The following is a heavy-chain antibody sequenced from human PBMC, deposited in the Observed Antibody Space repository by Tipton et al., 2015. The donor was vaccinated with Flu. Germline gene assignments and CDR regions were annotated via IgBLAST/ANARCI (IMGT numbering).Heavy chain of an antibody. CDR3: AKSFEVPGSNFYYGMNV. V-gene: IGHV3-30*02. CDR2: VRADGTKN. Sequence: QLVQSGGGLVKPGGSLRLSCAASGFTFKNYAMNWVRQAPGKGLEWVALVRADGTKNYYAASVKGRFTISRDSSKNTVYLQMNSLRHEDTALYFCAKSFEVPGSNFYYGMNVWGQGTTVTVSS. J-gene: IGHJ6*02. D-gene: IGHD2-8*01. CDR1: GFTFKNYA.